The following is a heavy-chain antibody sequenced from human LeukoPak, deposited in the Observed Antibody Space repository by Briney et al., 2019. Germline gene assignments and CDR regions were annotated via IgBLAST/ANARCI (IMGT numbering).Heavy chain of an antibody. D-gene: IGHD2-2*01. CDR1: GYTFTSYY. J-gene: IGHJ4*02. Sequence: ASVKVSCKASGYTFTSYYMHWVRQAPGQGLEWMGIINPSGGSTSYAQKFQGRVTMTRDTSTSTVYMELSSLRSEDTAVYCCARGVGENCSSTSCYALYYFDYWGQGTLVTVSS. CDR2: INPSGGST. V-gene: IGHV1-46*01. CDR3: ARGVGENCSSTSCYALYYFDY.